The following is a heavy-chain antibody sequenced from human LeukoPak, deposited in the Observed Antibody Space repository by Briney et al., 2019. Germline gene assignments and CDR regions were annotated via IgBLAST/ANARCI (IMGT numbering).Heavy chain of an antibody. D-gene: IGHD3-22*01. CDR3: AREVYDSSGYWYY. CDR1: GGSISSSSYY. Sequence: SETLSLTCTVSGGSISSSSYYWGWIRQPPGKGLEWVGSIYYSGSTYYNPSLKSRVTISVDTSKNQFSLKLSSVTAADTAVYYCAREVYDSSGYWYYWGQGTLVTVSS. J-gene: IGHJ4*02. CDR2: IYYSGST. V-gene: IGHV4-39*07.